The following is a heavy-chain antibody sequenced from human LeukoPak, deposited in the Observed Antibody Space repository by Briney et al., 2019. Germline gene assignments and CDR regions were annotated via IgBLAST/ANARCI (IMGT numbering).Heavy chain of an antibody. CDR3: ARGHYCGSTSCYAFDY. Sequence: GGSLTLSCAASGFTFSTYDMHWVRQAPGKGLEYVSSISSDGGSTYYAKSVKGRFTISRDISKNTLYLQMGSLRAEDMAVYYCARGHYCGSTSCYAFDYWGKGTLVTVSS. D-gene: IGHD2-2*01. J-gene: IGHJ4*02. CDR1: GFTFSTYD. V-gene: IGHV3-64*01. CDR2: ISSDGGST.